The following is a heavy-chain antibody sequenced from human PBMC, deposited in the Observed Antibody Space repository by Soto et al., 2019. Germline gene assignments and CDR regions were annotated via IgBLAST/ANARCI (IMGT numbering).Heavy chain of an antibody. CDR2: IWYDGSNK. CDR3: ARDSNGEVVYYDFWSGYYQTYYYYGMDV. Sequence: PGGSLRLSCAASGFTFSSYGMHWVRQAPGKGLEWVAVIWYDGSNKYYADSVKGRFTISRDNSKNTQYLQMNSLRAEDTAVYYCARDSNGEVVYYDFWSGYYQTYYYYGMDVWGQGTTVTVSS. V-gene: IGHV3-33*01. CDR1: GFTFSSYG. D-gene: IGHD3-3*01. J-gene: IGHJ6*02.